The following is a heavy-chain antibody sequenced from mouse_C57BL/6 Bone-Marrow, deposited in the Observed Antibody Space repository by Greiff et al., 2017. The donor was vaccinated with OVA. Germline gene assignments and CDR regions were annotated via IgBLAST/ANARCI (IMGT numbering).Heavy chain of an antibody. CDR1: GYTFTSYW. CDR3: ASRDSSGYVAWFAD. Sequence: QVQLQQPGAELVRPGTSVRLSCKASGYTFTSYWMHWVKQRPGQGLEWIGVIDPSDSYTNYNQKFKGKATLTVDTSSSTAYMQLSSLTSEDSAVYYCASRDSSGYVAWFADWGQGTLVTVSA. CDR2: IDPSDSYT. J-gene: IGHJ3*01. D-gene: IGHD3-2*02. V-gene: IGHV1-59*01.